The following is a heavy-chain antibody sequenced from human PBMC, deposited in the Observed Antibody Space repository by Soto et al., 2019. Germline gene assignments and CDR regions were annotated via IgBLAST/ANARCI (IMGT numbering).Heavy chain of an antibody. J-gene: IGHJ4*02. Sequence: ETLSLTGPVSGASISSYYWSWIRQPPGKGLEWIGYIYYSGSTNYNPSLKSRVTISVDTSKNQLSLKLSSVTAADTAVYYCARSPAVAGTFGYWGQGTLVTVYS. CDR1: GASISSYY. V-gene: IGHV4-59*01. D-gene: IGHD6-19*01. CDR2: IYYSGST. CDR3: ARSPAVAGTFGY.